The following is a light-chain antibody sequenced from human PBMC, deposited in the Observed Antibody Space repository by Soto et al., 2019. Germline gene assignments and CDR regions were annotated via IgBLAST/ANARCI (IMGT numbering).Light chain of an antibody. Sequence: QSALTQPRSVCGSPGQSVTISCTGTSSDVGGFNSVSWYQQHPGKAPKLMIYDVNKRPSGVPDRSSGSKSGSTASLTISGLQAEDEADYYCCSYAGSYSYAFATGTKVTVL. CDR2: DVN. V-gene: IGLV2-11*01. CDR1: SSDVGGFNS. CDR3: CSYAGSYSYA. J-gene: IGLJ1*01.